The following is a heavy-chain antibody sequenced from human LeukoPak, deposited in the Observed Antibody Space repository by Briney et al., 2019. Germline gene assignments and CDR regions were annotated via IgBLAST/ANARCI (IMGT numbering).Heavy chain of an antibody. CDR2: ISGSGGST. CDR3: AKHTYYYESSGTTALFDY. V-gene: IGHV3-23*01. J-gene: IGHJ4*02. Sequence: TGESRRLSCAASGFTFSSDDMSWVRQAQGKLRVWVTGISGSGGSTYYADSVKGRFTISRDNSKNTLYLRMNSLRAEDTAVYYCAKHTYYYESSGTTALFDYWGQGTLVTVSS. D-gene: IGHD3-22*01. CDR1: GFTFSSDD.